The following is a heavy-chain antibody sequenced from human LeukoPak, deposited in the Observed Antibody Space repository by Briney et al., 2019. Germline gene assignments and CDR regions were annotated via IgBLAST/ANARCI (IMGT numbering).Heavy chain of an antibody. CDR1: GFTFDTYW. J-gene: IGHJ4*02. D-gene: IGHD4-23*01. CDR2: IKLDGGEK. V-gene: IGHV3-7*01. Sequence: PGGSLRLSCAASGFTFDTYWMTWVRQAPGGGLEWVANIKLDGGEKHYLDSVKGRFTISRDNAKNSLYLQMSSLRAEDTALYYCATFRGNSAFCDYWGQGTLVTVSS. CDR3: ATFRGNSAFCDY.